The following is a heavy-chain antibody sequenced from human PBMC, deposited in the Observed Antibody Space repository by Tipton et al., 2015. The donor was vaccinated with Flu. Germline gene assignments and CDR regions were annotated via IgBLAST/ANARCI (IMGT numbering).Heavy chain of an antibody. Sequence: SLRLSCAASGFPFSSYPLHWVRQAPGKGLEWVTLISSDGSNKYYADSVKGRFTISRDNSKNTLYLQMNSLRGDDTALYYCAREPPWAQPYFDYWGQGTLVTVSS. CDR3: AREPPWAQPYFDY. CDR1: GFPFSSYP. D-gene: IGHD1-14*01. J-gene: IGHJ4*02. V-gene: IGHV3-30-3*01. CDR2: ISSDGSNK.